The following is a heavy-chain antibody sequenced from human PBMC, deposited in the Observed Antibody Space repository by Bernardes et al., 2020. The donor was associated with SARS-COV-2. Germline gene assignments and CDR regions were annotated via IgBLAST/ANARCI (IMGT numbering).Heavy chain of an antibody. CDR3: ARSAGMDV. CDR1: GFDFSDYW. Sequence: GRSLRLSCAGSGFDFSDYWMTWVRQAPGKGLEWVANIKRDGSETYYVDSVKGRFTISRDNAKNLVFLQMNSLRAEYTAVFYCARSAGMDVWGQGTMVTVSS. CDR2: IKRDGSET. J-gene: IGHJ6*02. V-gene: IGHV3-7*03.